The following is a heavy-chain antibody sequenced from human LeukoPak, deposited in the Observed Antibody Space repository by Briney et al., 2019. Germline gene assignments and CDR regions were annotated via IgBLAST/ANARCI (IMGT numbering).Heavy chain of an antibody. CDR3: VKSGTFFLYYFDS. V-gene: IGHV3-23*01. D-gene: IGHD1-26*01. CDR1: GFTVGNNH. CDR2: ISGSSDTT. J-gene: IGHJ4*02. Sequence: PGGSLRLSCAASGFTVGNNHMNWVRQAPGKGLEWISGISGSSDTTYYADAVKGRFTISRDNSKNTLFLQMSSLRVEDTAVYCCVKSGTFFLYYFDSWGQGTQLTVSS.